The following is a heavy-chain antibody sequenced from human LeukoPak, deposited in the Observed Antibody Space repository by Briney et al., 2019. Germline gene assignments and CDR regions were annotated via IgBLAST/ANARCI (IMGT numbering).Heavy chain of an antibody. V-gene: IGHV3-23*01. CDR2: ISGGGGGT. CDR1: GLTFRSYA. Sequence: GGSLRLSCAASGLTFRSYAMGWVRQSPGKGLEWVSSISGGGGGTYYAEFVKGRFTISRDNSKNTLCLQMNSLRAEDTAVYYCAKFNEILTGYFDYWGQGTLVTVSS. D-gene: IGHD3-9*01. J-gene: IGHJ4*02. CDR3: AKFNEILTGYFDY.